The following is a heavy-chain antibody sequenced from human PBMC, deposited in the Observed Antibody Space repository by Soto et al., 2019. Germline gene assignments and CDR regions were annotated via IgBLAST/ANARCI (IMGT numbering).Heavy chain of an antibody. CDR3: AKDRAARSCMDV. V-gene: IGHV3-30*18. CDR1: GFTFSSYG. Sequence: GGSLRLSCAASGFTFSSYGMHWVRQAPGMGLEWVAVISYDGSNKYYADSVKGRFTISRDNSKNTLYLQMNSLRAEDTAVYYCAKDRAARSCMDVWGQGTTVTVSS. J-gene: IGHJ6*02. CDR2: ISYDGSNK. D-gene: IGHD6-6*01.